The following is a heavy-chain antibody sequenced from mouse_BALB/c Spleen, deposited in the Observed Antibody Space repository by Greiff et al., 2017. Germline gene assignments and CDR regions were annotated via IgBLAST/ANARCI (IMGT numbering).Heavy chain of an antibody. CDR1: GFTFSDFY. V-gene: IGHV7-1*02. CDR2: SRNKANDYTT. CDR3: AREYGNYAMDY. J-gene: IGHJ4*01. D-gene: IGHD2-10*02. Sequence: EVKLVESGGGLVQPGGSLRLSCATSGFTFSDFYMEWVRQPPGKRLEWIAASRNKANDYTTEYSASVKGRFIVSRDTSQSILYLQMNALRAEDTAIYYCAREYGNYAMDYWGQGTSVTVSS.